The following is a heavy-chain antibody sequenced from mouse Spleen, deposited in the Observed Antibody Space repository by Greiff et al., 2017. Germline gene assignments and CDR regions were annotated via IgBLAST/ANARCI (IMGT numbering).Heavy chain of an antibody. V-gene: IGHV5-12*01. CDR1: GFTFSDYY. Sequence: EVKVVESGGGLVQPGGSLKLSCAASGFTFSDYYMYWVRQTPEKRLEWVAYISNGGGSTYYPDTVKGRFTISRDNAKNTLYLQMSRLKSEDTAMYYCARQGDEGYAMDYWGQGTSVTVSS. CDR2: ISNGGGST. CDR3: ARQGDEGYAMDY. J-gene: IGHJ4*01.